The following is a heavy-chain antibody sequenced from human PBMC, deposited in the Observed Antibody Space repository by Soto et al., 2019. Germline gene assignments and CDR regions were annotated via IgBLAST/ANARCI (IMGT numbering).Heavy chain of an antibody. V-gene: IGHV4-30-4*08. Sequence: QVQLQESGPGLVKPSQTVSLTCTVSGGSISSSNDYWSWIRQPPGKGLEWIGYIHYGGNTNYNPSLKSRLTMSLDTSKNQFSLKLSSVTAADTAVYYCARDQGYHYDSWGQGILVTVSS. CDR3: ARDQGYHYDS. CDR1: GGSISSSNDY. CDR2: IHYGGNT. J-gene: IGHJ5*01. D-gene: IGHD2-15*01.